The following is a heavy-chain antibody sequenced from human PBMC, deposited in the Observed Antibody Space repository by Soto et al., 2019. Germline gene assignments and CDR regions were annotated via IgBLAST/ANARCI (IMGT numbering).Heavy chain of an antibody. V-gene: IGHV5-51*01. CDR1: GCSCTSYW. CDR2: IYPGDSDT. CDR3: ARRAHPWFDP. J-gene: IGHJ5*02. Sequence: GESLRVSWKGAGCSCTSYWGGWVRQMPGKGLEWMGIIYPGDSDTRYSPSFQGQVTISADKSISTAYLQWSSLKASDTAMYYCARRAHPWFDPWGQGTLVTVSS.